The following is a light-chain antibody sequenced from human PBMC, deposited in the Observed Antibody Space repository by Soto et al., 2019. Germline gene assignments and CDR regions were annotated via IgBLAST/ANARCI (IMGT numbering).Light chain of an antibody. CDR3: QKRNYWRT. V-gene: IGKV3-11*01. CDR1: RSISSY. Sequence: EIVLTQSPATLSLSPGERATLSCRASRSISSYLAWYQQKPGQAPRLLIYEASYRATGIPARFSGSGSGTDFPLTTSSREPGDFAVYYSQKRNYWRTLGPGTREDIK. J-gene: IGKJ1*01. CDR2: EAS.